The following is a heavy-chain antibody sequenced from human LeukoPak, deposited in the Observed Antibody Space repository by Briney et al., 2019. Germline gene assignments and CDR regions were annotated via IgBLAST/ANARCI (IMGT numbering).Heavy chain of an antibody. J-gene: IGHJ3*02. CDR2: ISYDGNNK. V-gene: IGHV3-30*18. Sequence: GRSLRLSCAVSGFTFSNYGMHWVRQAPGKGLEWVAVISYDGNNKYYADSVKGRFTISRDNSKNTLYLQMNSLKPEDTAVYYCAKRFGESPAGAFDIWGQGTMVTVSS. CDR3: AKRFGESPAGAFDI. D-gene: IGHD3-10*01. CDR1: GFTFSNYG.